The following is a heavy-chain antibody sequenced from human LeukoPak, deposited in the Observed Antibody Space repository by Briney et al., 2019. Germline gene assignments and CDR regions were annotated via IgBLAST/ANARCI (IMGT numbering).Heavy chain of an antibody. D-gene: IGHD3-22*01. Sequence: GGSLRLSCAASGFTFSSYAMSWVRQSPGKGLEWVSYISSSSSTIYYADSVKGRFTISRDNAKNSLYLQMNSLRDEDTAVYYCARDRSDYYDSSGYPPYGMDVWGQGTTVTVSS. J-gene: IGHJ6*02. CDR3: ARDRSDYYDSSGYPPYGMDV. CDR2: ISSSSSTI. CDR1: GFTFSSYA. V-gene: IGHV3-48*02.